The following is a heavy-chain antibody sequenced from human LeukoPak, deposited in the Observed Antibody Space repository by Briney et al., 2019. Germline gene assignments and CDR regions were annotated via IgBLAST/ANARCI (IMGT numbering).Heavy chain of an antibody. V-gene: IGHV4-34*01. CDR2: INHSGST. J-gene: IGHJ5*02. D-gene: IGHD2-15*01. Sequence: SETLSLTCAVSGGSFSGYYWSWIRQPPGKGLEWIGEINHSGSTNYNPSLKSRVTISVDTSKNQFSLKLSSVTAADTAVYYCASGVVVAATFWFDPWGQGTLVTVSS. CDR3: ASGVVVAATFWFDP. CDR1: GGSFSGYY.